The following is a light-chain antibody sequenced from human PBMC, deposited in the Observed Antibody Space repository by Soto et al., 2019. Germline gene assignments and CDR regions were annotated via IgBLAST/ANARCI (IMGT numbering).Light chain of an antibody. V-gene: IGKV1-27*01. CDR2: AAS. CDR1: RGISNY. CDR3: QKYNRAPP. Sequence: DIQMTQSPTSLSASVGDSITITCRASRGISNYLAWYQQKPGKAPKLLIYAASTLQSGVPSRFSGSGSGTDFTLTISSLQPEDVATYYCQKYNRAPPFGQGTRLDI. J-gene: IGKJ5*01.